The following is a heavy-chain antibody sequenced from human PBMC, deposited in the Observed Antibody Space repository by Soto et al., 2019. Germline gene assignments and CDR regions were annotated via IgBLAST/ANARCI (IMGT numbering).Heavy chain of an antibody. Sequence: SETLSLTCAVSGGSITSSGYSWTWIRQPPGKGLEWIGYIYHTGTTYYNPSLKSRLTISLDRSKNHFSLKLTSVTAADTAVYFCAREILMIRGAGGMDVWGQGTTVTVSS. CDR1: GGSITSSGYS. J-gene: IGHJ6*01. V-gene: IGHV4-30-2*01. D-gene: IGHD3-10*01. CDR3: AREILMIRGAGGMDV. CDR2: IYHTGTT.